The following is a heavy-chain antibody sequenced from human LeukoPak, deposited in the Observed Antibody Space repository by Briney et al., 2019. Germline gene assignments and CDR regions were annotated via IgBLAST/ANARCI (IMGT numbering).Heavy chain of an antibody. Sequence: SETLSLTCTVSDDSITIYYWTWIRQPPGKGLEWIGYIDHTGITNYNPSLKSRVTMSVDTSKNQFSLKLSSVTAADTAVYYCARDPGPYWFDPWGQGTLVTVSS. D-gene: IGHD3-10*01. J-gene: IGHJ5*02. CDR3: ARDPGPYWFDP. V-gene: IGHV4-59*12. CDR1: DDSITIYY. CDR2: IDHTGIT.